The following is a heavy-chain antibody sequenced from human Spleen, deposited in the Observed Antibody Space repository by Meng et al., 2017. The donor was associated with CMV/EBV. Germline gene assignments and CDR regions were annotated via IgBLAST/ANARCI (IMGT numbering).Heavy chain of an antibody. CDR1: GFTFSSYA. J-gene: IGHJ6*02. CDR3: AKGGYSDYGYTYYGLDV. V-gene: IGHV3-33*06. D-gene: IGHD4-11*01. CDR2: VWYDGSNK. Sequence: GESLKISCAASGFTFSSYAMHWVRQAPGKGLEWVALVWYDGSNKYYTDSVKGRFTVSRDNSKNTLYLQMSSLRAEDTAVYYCAKGGYSDYGYTYYGLDVWGQGTTVTVSS.